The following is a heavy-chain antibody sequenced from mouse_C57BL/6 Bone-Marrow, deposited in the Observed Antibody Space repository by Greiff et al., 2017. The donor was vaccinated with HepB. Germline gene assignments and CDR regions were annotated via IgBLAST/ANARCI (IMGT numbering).Heavy chain of an antibody. D-gene: IGHD4-1*01. CDR3: ARKANWATWFAY. J-gene: IGHJ3*01. CDR2: INPNNGGT. Sequence: EVKLMESGPELVKPGASVKIPCKASGYTFTDYNMDWVKQSHGKSLEWIGDINPNNGGTIYNQKFKGKATLTVDKSSSTAYMELRSLTAEDTAVYYCARKANWATWFAYWGQETLVTVSA. CDR1: GYTFTDYN. V-gene: IGHV1-18*01.